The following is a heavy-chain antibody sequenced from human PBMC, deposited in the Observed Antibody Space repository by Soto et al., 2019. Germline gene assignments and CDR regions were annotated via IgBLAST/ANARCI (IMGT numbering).Heavy chain of an antibody. Sequence: TLSLTCTVSCDSIRSSSYWGWIRQPPGKGLEWIGSIYSTGNTYYNPSLNSQVTISVDTSKNQFSLNVISVTAADTAVYYCRRSSRYSTDVWGQGTTVTVSS. V-gene: IGHV4-39*01. D-gene: IGHD6-13*01. CDR1: CDSIRSSSY. CDR3: RRSSRYSTDV. CDR2: IYSTGNT. J-gene: IGHJ6*02.